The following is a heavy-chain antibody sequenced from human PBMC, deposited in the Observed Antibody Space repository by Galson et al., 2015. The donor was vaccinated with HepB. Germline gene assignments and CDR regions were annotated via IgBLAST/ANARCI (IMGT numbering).Heavy chain of an antibody. CDR1: GFTFSSYG. D-gene: IGHD4-23*01. V-gene: IGHV3-30*03. CDR2: ISYDGSNK. Sequence: SLRLSCAASGFTFSSYGMHWVRQAPGKGLEWVAVISYDGSNKYYADSVKGRFTISRDNSKNTLYLQMNSLRSEDTAVYYCAGDLTTTVVTPGAFDIWGQGTMVTVSS. CDR3: AGDLTTTVVTPGAFDI. J-gene: IGHJ3*02.